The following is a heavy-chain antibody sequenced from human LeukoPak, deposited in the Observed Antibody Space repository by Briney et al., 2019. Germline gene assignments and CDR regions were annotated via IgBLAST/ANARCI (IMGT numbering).Heavy chain of an antibody. V-gene: IGHV3-23*01. CDR3: ATDRGTHGWSGEDYFDY. J-gene: IGHJ4*02. CDR1: GFTFSSYA. Sequence: GGSLRLSCAASGFTFSSYAMSWVRQTPGQGLEWVSSITSSGGSAFYADSVKGRFTFSRDNSKNTLFLQMNSLRVEDTAVYYCATDRGTHGWSGEDYFDYWGQGTLVTVSS. CDR2: ITSSGGSA. D-gene: IGHD3-10*01.